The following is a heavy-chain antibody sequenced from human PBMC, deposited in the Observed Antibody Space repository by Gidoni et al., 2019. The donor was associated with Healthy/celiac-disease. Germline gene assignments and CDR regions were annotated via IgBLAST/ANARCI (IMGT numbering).Heavy chain of an antibody. V-gene: IGHV4-39*02. CDR1: GGSISSSSYY. D-gene: IGHD6-6*01. J-gene: IGHJ6*02. Sequence: QLQLQESGPGLVKPSETLSLTCTVSGGSISSSSYYWGWIRQPPGKGLEWIGSIYYSGSTYYNPSLKSRVTISVDTSKNQFSLKLSSVTAADTAVYYCAREEQGSSKDYYYGMDVWGQGTTVTVSS. CDR2: IYYSGST. CDR3: AREEQGSSKDYYYGMDV.